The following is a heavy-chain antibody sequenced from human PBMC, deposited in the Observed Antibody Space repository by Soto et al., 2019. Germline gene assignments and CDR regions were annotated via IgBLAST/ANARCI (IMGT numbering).Heavy chain of an antibody. CDR2: IIPLFGTA. CDR3: AGNYGDYRYYYGMDV. D-gene: IGHD4-17*01. Sequence: QVQLVQSGAEVKKPGSSVKVSCKASGGTFSSYAISWVRQAPGQGLEWMAGIIPLFGTADYAQKFQGRVTXXADEATSTAYMELSSVRPEDTAVYYCAGNYGDYRYYYGMDVWGQGTTVTVSS. CDR1: GGTFSSYA. V-gene: IGHV1-69*12. J-gene: IGHJ6*02.